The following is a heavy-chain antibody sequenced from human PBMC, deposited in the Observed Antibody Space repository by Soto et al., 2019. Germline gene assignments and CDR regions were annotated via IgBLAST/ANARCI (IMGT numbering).Heavy chain of an antibody. CDR2: ISSSSSTI. D-gene: IGHD2-15*01. CDR1: GFTFSSYS. Sequence: GGSLRLSCAASGFTFSSYSMNWVRQAPGKGLEWVSYISSSSSTIYYADSVKGRFTISRDNAKNSLYLQMNSLRDEDTAVYYCARDLRGYCSGGSCYSGVGYWGQGTLVTVSS. CDR3: ARDLRGYCSGGSCYSGVGY. V-gene: IGHV3-48*02. J-gene: IGHJ4*02.